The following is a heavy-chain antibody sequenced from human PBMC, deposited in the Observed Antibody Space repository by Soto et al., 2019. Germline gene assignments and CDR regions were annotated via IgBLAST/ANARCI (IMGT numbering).Heavy chain of an antibody. V-gene: IGHV3-23*01. CDR2: INTSGGRT. CDR3: AGASPQPGPYDFDH. D-gene: IGHD3-16*01. Sequence: GSLRLSCAASGFTFSSYAMSWVRQAPGKGLEWVSTINTSGGRTYYADSVKGRFTISRDNSKNTLYLQMNSLRAEDTAVYSCAGASPQPGPYDFDHGGQEPRVTFSS. J-gene: IGHJ4*02. CDR1: GFTFSSYA.